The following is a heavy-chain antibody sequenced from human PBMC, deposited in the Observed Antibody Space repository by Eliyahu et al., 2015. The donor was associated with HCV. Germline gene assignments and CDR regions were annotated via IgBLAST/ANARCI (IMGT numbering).Heavy chain of an antibody. J-gene: IGHJ4*02. V-gene: IGHV3-33*01. CDR3: AREGPVGYGDLPSFDY. CDR2: IWYDGSNK. D-gene: IGHD4-17*01. Sequence: QVQLVESGGGVVQPGRSLRLSCAASGFTFSSYGMHWVRQAPGKGLEWVAVIWYDGSNKYYADSVKGRFTISRDNSKNTLYLQMNSLRAEDTAVYYCAREGPVGYGDLPSFDYWGQGTLVTVSS. CDR1: GFTFSSYG.